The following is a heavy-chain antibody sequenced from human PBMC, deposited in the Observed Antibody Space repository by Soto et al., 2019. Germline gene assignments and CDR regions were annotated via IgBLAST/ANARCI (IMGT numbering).Heavy chain of an antibody. D-gene: IGHD2-2*01. V-gene: IGHV3-66*01. CDR1: GFTIRNNY. CDR2: IYSGGTT. J-gene: IGHJ4*02. Sequence: AGGSLRLSCAASGFTIRNNYMSWVRLPPGKGLEWVSVIYSGGTTMHADSVRGRFTISRDTSKNILYLDMNSLRVEDTATYFCARAAYQTDYFDSWGQGTLVTVSS. CDR3: ARAAYQTDYFDS.